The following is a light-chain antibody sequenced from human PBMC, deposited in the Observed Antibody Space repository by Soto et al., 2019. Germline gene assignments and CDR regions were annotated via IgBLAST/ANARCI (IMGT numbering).Light chain of an antibody. CDR1: QSVGTY. CDR3: QQSSSTPQT. Sequence: DIQMTQSPSTLSLSVGDRFTITCRASQSVGTYLSWYQQKEGKAPKLLINVASTLQSGVPSRFSGSGSGTDFTLAISSLQPEDFATYYCQQSSSTPQTFSGGTKVDIK. V-gene: IGKV1-39*01. CDR2: VAS. J-gene: IGKJ4*01.